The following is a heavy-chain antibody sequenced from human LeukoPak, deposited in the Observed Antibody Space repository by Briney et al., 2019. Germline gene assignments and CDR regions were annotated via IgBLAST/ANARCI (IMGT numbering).Heavy chain of an antibody. J-gene: IGHJ3*02. CDR1: GYTFPSYG. CDR2: ISAYNGNT. CDR3: ARGGSGSYYYHDAFDI. D-gene: IGHD1-26*01. Sequence: ASVKVSCKASGYTFPSYGISWVRQAPGQGLEWMGWISAYNGNTNYAQKLQGRVTMTTDTSTSTAYMELRSLRADDTAVYYCARGGSGSYYYHDAFDIWGQGTMVTVSS. V-gene: IGHV1-18*01.